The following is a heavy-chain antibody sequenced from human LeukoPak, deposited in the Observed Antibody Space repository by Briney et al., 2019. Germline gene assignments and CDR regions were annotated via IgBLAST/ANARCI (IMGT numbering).Heavy chain of an antibody. Sequence: GSSVKVSCKASGYTFTGYYMHWVRQAPGQGLEWMGRINPNSGGTNYAQKFQGRVTMTRDTSISTAYMELSRLRSDDTAVYYCATITRGCGGDCNSMVDYRAQGTLVTVSS. J-gene: IGHJ4*02. CDR1: GYTFTGYY. D-gene: IGHD2-21*02. CDR3: ATITRGCGGDCNSMVDY. CDR2: INPNSGGT. V-gene: IGHV1-2*06.